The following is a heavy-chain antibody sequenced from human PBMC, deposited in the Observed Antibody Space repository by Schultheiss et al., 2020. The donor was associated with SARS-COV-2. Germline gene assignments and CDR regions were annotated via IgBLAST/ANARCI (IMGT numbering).Heavy chain of an antibody. CDR1: GFTFSSYW. CDR2: ISSSSSYI. Sequence: GGSLRLSCAASGFTFSSYWMHWVRQAPGKGLEWVSSISSSSSYIYYADSVKGRFTISRDNAKNTLYLQMNSLRAEDTAVYYCARATPSYGDLDYWGQGTLVTVSS. CDR3: ARATPSYGDLDY. J-gene: IGHJ4*02. V-gene: IGHV3-21*04. D-gene: IGHD4-17*01.